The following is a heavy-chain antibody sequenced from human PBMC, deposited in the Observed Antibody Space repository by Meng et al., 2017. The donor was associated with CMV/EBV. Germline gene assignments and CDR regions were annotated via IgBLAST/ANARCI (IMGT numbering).Heavy chain of an antibody. CDR3: ARHNGGELVPGPDAFGI. CDR2: IYPGDSDT. D-gene: IGHD6-13*01. CDR1: GYSFTSYW. J-gene: IGHJ3*02. Sequence: KVSCKGSGYSFTSYWIGWVRQMPGKGLEWMGIIYPGDSDTRYSPSFQGQVTISADKSISTAYLQWSSLKASDTAMYYCARHNGGELVPGPDAFGIWGQGTMVTVSS. V-gene: IGHV5-51*01.